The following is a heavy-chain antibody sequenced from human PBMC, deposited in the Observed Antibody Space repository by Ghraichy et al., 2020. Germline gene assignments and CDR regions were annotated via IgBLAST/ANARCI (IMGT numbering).Heavy chain of an antibody. CDR1: GFTFSSYA. Sequence: GGSLRLSCAASGFTFSSYAMSWVRQAPGKGLEWVSAISGSGGNTYYADSVKGRFTFSRANSKNTLYLQMNSLRAEDTAVYYCAKDVGRGGGSCFHQWGQGTLVTVSS. CDR3: AKDVGRGGGSCFHQ. V-gene: IGHV3-23*01. D-gene: IGHD2-15*01. CDR2: ISGSGGNT. J-gene: IGHJ1*01.